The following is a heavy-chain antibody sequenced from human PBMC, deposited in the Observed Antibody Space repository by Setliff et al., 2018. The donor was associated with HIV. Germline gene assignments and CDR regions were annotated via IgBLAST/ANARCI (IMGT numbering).Heavy chain of an antibody. CDR1: GDTLSGHY. J-gene: IGHJ5*02. CDR2: INPNSGGT. D-gene: IGHD2-15*01. Sequence: ASVKVSCKASGDTLSGHYMHWVRQAPGQGLEWLGWINPNSGGTKYAQKFQGRLTMTRDTSITTVYMELSRLRSDDTAVYYCATDGSVVVVAGSGFDPWGQGTLVTVSS. CDR3: ATDGSVVVVAGSGFDP. V-gene: IGHV1-2*02.